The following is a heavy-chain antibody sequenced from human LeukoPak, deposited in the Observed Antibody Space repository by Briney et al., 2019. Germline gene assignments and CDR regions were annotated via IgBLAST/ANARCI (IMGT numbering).Heavy chain of an antibody. CDR2: ISGSGGST. J-gene: IGHJ4*02. V-gene: IGHV3-23*01. Sequence: GGSLRLPCAASGFTFSSYAMSGVRQAPGKGLEWVSAISGSGGSTYYADSVKGRFTISRDNSKNTLYLQMNRLRAEETAVYYCAKVPHYYYDSSGYYSDYWGQGTLVTVSS. D-gene: IGHD3-22*01. CDR3: AKVPHYYYDSSGYYSDY. CDR1: GFTFSSYA.